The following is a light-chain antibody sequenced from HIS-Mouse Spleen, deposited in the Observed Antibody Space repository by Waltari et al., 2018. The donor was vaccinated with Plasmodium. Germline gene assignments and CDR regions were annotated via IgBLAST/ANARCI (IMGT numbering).Light chain of an antibody. CDR2: EGS. CDR3: CSYAGSRMV. V-gene: IGLV2-23*01. J-gene: IGLJ2*01. CDR1: SSDVGSYNL. Sequence: QSALTQPASVSGSPGQSITISCTGTSSDVGSYNLVSWYQPHPGKAPQLMIYEGSKRPSWVSNRFSGSKSGNTASLTISGLQAEDEADYYCCSYAGSRMVFGGGTKLTVL.